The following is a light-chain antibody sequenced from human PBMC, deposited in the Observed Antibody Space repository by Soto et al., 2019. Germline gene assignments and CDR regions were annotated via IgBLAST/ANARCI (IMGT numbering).Light chain of an antibody. CDR1: QSVNGW. J-gene: IGKJ1*01. V-gene: IGKV1-5*01. CDR3: QRYNSNPWT. CDR2: AAS. Sequence: DIQMTQSPSTLSASVGDRVTITCRSSQSVNGWLAWYQQKRGKAPKLLIYAASNLESGVPSRFRGSGSGTEFTLTISSLQPDDSATYYCQRYNSNPWTFGQGTKVEVK.